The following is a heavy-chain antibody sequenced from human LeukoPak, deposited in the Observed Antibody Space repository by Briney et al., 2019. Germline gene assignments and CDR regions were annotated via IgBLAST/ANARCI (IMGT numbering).Heavy chain of an antibody. J-gene: IGHJ1*01. Sequence: WIRQAPGKGLEWVGRIKSKTDGGTIDYAAPVKGRFTISRDDSKDTLFLQMNSLKTEDTAVYYCTTDLSELDDSGYYAKYFHHWGQGTLVSVSS. CDR2: IKSKTDGGTI. V-gene: IGHV3-15*01. CDR3: TTDLSELDDSGYYAKYFHH. D-gene: IGHD3-22*01.